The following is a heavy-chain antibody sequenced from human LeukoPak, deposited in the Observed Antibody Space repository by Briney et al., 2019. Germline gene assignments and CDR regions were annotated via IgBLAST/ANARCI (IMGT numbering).Heavy chain of an antibody. V-gene: IGHV3-30*18. D-gene: IGHD4-17*01. CDR3: AKDIGGDYGVPFDY. CDR2: ISYDGSNK. J-gene: IGHJ4*02. Sequence: GGSLRLSCAASGFTFSSYGMHWVRQAPGKGLEWVAVISYDGSNKYYADSVKGRFTISRDNSKNTLYLQMNSLRAEDTAVYYCAKDIGGDYGVPFDYWGQGTLVTVSS. CDR1: GFTFSSYG.